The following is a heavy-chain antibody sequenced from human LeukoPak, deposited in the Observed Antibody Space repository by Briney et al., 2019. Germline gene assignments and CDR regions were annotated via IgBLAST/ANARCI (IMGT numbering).Heavy chain of an antibody. CDR3: SREYFDWSRNYYYGMDV. CDR2: VWYDGSNK. Sequence: GGSLRLSCAASGFTFNNYGMHWVRQAPGKGLEWMALVWYDGSNKYYADSVKGRFTISRDNSKNTLYLQMNSLRAEDTAVYYCSREYFDWSRNYYYGMDVWGQGTTVTVSS. J-gene: IGHJ6*02. CDR1: GFTFNNYG. D-gene: IGHD3-9*01. V-gene: IGHV3-33*01.